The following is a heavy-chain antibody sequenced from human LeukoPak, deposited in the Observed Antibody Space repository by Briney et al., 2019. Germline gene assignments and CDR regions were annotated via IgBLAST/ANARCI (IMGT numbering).Heavy chain of an antibody. V-gene: IGHV3-66*01. CDR1: GFTVSSNY. CDR3: AKGMAYYYDSSGSNCDY. J-gene: IGHJ4*02. Sequence: GGSLRLSCAASGFTVSSNYMSWVRQDPGKGLEWVSVIYSSGSTYYADSVTGRFTISRDNSKNTLYLQMNSLRAEDTAVYYCAKGMAYYYDSSGSNCDYWGQGTLVTVSS. CDR2: IYSSGST. D-gene: IGHD3-22*01.